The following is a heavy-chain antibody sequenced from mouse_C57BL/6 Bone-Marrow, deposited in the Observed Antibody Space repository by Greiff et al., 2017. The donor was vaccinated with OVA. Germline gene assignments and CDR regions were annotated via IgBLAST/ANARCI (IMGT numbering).Heavy chain of an antibody. D-gene: IGHD1-1*01. J-gene: IGHJ3*01. V-gene: IGHV1-50*01. CDR3: AREGSPYGSSSAWFAY. CDR2: IAPSDSYT. CDR1: GYTFTSYW. Sequence: QVQLQQPGAELVKPGASVKLSCKASGYTFTSYWMQWVKPRPGQGLEWIGEIAPSDSYTNYNQKFKGKAKLTVDTSSSTAYIQLSSLTSEDSAVYYGAREGSPYGSSSAWFAYWGQGTLVTVSA.